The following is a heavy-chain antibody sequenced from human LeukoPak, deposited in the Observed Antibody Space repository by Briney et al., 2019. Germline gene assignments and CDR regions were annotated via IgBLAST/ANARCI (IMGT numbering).Heavy chain of an antibody. Sequence: ASVKVSCKASVYTFTSHAMNWVRQAPGQGLEWMGWINPNSGGTNYTQKFQGRVTMTRDTYISTAYMELSRLRSDDTAVYYCARDPMITFGGVVVAYNWFDPWGQGTLVTVSS. J-gene: IGHJ5*02. D-gene: IGHD3-16*02. CDR2: INPNSGGT. CDR1: VYTFTSHA. CDR3: ARDPMITFGGVVVAYNWFDP. V-gene: IGHV1-2*02.